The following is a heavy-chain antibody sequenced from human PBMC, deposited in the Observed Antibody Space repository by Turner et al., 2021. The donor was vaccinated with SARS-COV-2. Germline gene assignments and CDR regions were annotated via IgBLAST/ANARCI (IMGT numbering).Heavy chain of an antibody. CDR3: GKDVSRGGLDF. CDR2: FMWGGRRI. Sequence: EVRLVASGGGWVQPGWSLCVYCAGSWFTFDDHAMHWVRQVPGKGLGWVSGFMWGGRRIGYADSGKGRFTVSWDNAKSALYLQMNSLRADDTALYYCGKDVSRGGLDFWGPGTTVTVSS. CDR1: WFTFDDHA. J-gene: IGHJ6*02. V-gene: IGHV3-9*01.